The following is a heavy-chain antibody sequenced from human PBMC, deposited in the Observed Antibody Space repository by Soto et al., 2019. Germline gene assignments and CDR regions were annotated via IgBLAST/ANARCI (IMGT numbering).Heavy chain of an antibody. CDR3: ARRGVWGSYRQT. D-gene: IGHD3-16*02. CDR2: IYYGGRN. CDR1: GGSISISSYY. Sequence: PSDTLSLTCSVSGGSISISSYYWGWILHSPGKGLEWIGNIYYGGRNYYNPSLKSRVNISVDTSKNQFSLKLSSVTAADTAVYYCARRGVWGSYRQTWGQGTLVTVSS. V-gene: IGHV4-39*01. J-gene: IGHJ5*02.